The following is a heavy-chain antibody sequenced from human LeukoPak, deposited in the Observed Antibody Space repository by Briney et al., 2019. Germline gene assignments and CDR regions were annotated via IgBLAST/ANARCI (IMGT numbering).Heavy chain of an antibody. CDR1: GGSFSGYY. J-gene: IGHJ5*02. CDR3: ARAATYYDFWSGQIGINWFDP. Sequence: SETLSLTCAVYGGSFSGYYWSWIRQPPGKGLEWIGEINHSGSTNYNPSLKSRVTISVDTSKNQFSLKLSSVTAADTAVYYCARAATYYDFWSGQIGINWFDPWGQGTLVTVSS. CDR2: INHSGST. D-gene: IGHD3-3*01. V-gene: IGHV4-34*01.